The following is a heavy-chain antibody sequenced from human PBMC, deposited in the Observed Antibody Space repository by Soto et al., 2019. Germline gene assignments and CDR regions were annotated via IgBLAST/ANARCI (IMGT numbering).Heavy chain of an antibody. J-gene: IGHJ5*02. CDR3: ASTVVVIAPLRYNWFDP. Sequence: PSETLSLTCTVSGGSISSSSYHWGWIRQPPGKGLEWIGSIYYSGSTYYKPSLKSRVTISVDTSKNQFSLKLSSVTAADTAVYYCASTVVVIAPLRYNWFDPWGQGTLVTAPQ. D-gene: IGHD2-21*01. V-gene: IGHV4-39*01. CDR1: GGSISSSSYH. CDR2: IYYSGST.